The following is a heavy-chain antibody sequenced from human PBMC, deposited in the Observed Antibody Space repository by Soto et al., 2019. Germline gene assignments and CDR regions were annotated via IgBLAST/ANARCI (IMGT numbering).Heavy chain of an antibody. CDR1: GGSISSYY. CDR2: IYYSGST. J-gene: IGHJ6*04. CDR3: ARRGPVYGDPFV. V-gene: IGHV4-59*08. D-gene: IGHD4-17*01. Sequence: SETLSLTCTVSGGSISSYYWSWIRQPPGKGLEWIGYIYYSGSTNYNPSLKSRVTISVDTSKNQFSLKLSSVTAADTAVYYCARRGPVYGDPFVWGKGTTVTVSS.